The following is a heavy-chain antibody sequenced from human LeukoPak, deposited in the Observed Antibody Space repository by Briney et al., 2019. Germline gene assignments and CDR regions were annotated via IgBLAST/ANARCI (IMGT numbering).Heavy chain of an antibody. CDR1: GGSISSSSYY. V-gene: IGHV4-39*07. CDR2: IYYSGST. D-gene: IGHD5-18*01. J-gene: IGHJ5*02. CDR3: ARALDTAMVEKPSTNWFDP. Sequence: NPSETLSLTCTVSGGSISSSSYYWGWIRQPPGKGLEWIGSIYYSGSTYYNPSLKSRVTISVDTSKNQFSLNLSSVTAADTAVYYCARALDTAMVEKPSTNWFDPWGQGTLVTVSS.